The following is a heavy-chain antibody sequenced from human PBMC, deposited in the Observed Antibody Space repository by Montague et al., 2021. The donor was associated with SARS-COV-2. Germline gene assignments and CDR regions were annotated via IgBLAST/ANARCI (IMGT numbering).Heavy chain of an antibody. CDR2: TQFTSKRYE. CDR1: GDSVSSNIAA. Sequence: CAISGDSVSSNIAAWNWIRQSPSRGLEWLGRTQFTSKRYENYAASVQSRITITADTSKNQFSLHLNSVTPEDTAVYYCARDVYCAFDEWGLGTKVTVSS. J-gene: IGHJ3*01. V-gene: IGHV6-1*01. CDR3: ARDVYCAFDE. D-gene: IGHD2-8*02.